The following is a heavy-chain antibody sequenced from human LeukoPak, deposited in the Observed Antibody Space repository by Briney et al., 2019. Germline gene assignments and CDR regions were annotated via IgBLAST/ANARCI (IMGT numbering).Heavy chain of an antibody. CDR3: ARPSSVWGVAFFDY. CDR1: GGSISSSSYY. J-gene: IGHJ4*02. Sequence: SETLSLTCTVSGGSISSSSYYWGWIRQPPGKGLEWIGSIYYSGSTYYNPSLKSRVTISVDTSKNQFSLKLSSVTAADTAVYYSARPSSVWGVAFFDYCSQGTLVTVSS. D-gene: IGHD6-19*01. V-gene: IGHV4-39*01. CDR2: IYYSGST.